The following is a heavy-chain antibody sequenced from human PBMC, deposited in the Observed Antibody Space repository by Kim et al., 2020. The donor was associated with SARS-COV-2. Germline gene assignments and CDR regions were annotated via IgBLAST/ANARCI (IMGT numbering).Heavy chain of an antibody. D-gene: IGHD5-18*01. Sequence: GESLKISCMGSGYIFSNFWIGWVRQMPGEGLEWMGIIYAGDSDTRYSPPLQGQVTISVDKSISTAFLQWVSLKASDTAVYYCARSPRTAQGGFDVWGQGTMVTVSS. V-gene: IGHV5-51*01. CDR2: IYAGDSDT. CDR1: GYIFSNFW. J-gene: IGHJ3*01. CDR3: ARSPRTAQGGFDV.